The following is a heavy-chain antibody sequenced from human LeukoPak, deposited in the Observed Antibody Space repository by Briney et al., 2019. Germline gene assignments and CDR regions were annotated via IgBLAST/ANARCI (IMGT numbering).Heavy chain of an antibody. D-gene: IGHD3-22*01. CDR2: INSDGSST. V-gene: IGHV3-74*03. CDR3: TRAGRDSSGYQAY. J-gene: IGHJ4*02. CDR1: AFTLSSYW. Sequence: GGSLRLSCTASAFTLSSYWMHWVCQAPGKGLVWVSRINSDGSSTLYADSVKGRFTISRDNAKNTLYLQMNSLRAEDTAVYYCTRAGRDSSGYQAYWGQGTLVTVSS.